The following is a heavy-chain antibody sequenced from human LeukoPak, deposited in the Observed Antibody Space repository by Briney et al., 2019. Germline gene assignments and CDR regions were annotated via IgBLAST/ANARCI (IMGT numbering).Heavy chain of an antibody. CDR2: IYYSGST. CDR1: GGSISSSSYY. V-gene: IGHV4-39*01. J-gene: IGHJ4*02. Sequence: SETLSPTCTVSGGSISSSSYYWGWIRQPPGKGLEWIGSIYYSGSTYYNPSLKSRVTISVDTSKNQFSLKLSSVTAADTAVYYCVRLSRTFIDYWGQGTPVTVSS. CDR3: VRLSRTFIDY.